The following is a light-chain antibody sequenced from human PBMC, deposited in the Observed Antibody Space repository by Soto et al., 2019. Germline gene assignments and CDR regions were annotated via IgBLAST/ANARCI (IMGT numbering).Light chain of an antibody. Sequence: QSALTQPPSASGSPGQSVTISCTGTSSDVGAYIYVSWYQQHPGTAPKLIIYEVNKRPSGVPDRFSGSRSGNTASLTVSGLQPEDAADYYCISYAGNHNLVFCGGTKVTVL. CDR2: EVN. CDR3: ISYAGNHNLV. V-gene: IGLV2-8*01. J-gene: IGLJ2*01. CDR1: SSDVGAYIY.